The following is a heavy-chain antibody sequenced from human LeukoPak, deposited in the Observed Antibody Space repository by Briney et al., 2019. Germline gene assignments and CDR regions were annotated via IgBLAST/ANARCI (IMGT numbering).Heavy chain of an antibody. V-gene: IGHV3-9*01. J-gene: IGHJ5*02. Sequence: PGGSLRLSCAASGFTFDDYAMHWVRQAPGKGLEWVSGISWNSGSIGYADSVKGQFTISRDNAKNSLYLQMNSLRAEDTALYYCAKDRYSSGLNWFDPWGQGTLVTVSS. CDR3: AKDRYSSGLNWFDP. D-gene: IGHD6-19*01. CDR1: GFTFDDYA. CDR2: ISWNSGSI.